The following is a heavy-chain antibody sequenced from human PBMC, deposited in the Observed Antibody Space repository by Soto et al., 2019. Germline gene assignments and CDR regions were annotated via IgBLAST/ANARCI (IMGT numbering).Heavy chain of an antibody. CDR2: INPNTGGT. V-gene: IGHV1-2*02. CDR1: GYAFTGHY. D-gene: IGHD5-18*01. Sequence: QVQLVQSGAEVKKPGASVKVSCKTSGYAFTGHYIHWVRQAPGQGLEWMGWINPNTGGTNYAQKFQDRVTMTRDTSISTAYMELSSLISDDTAVYYCARDVRSDGLLWYFDLWGRGTLVTVSS. CDR3: ARDVRSDGLLWYFDL. J-gene: IGHJ2*01.